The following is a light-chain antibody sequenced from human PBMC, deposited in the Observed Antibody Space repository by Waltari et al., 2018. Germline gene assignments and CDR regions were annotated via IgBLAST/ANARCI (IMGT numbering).Light chain of an antibody. CDR2: GTT. Sequence: EIVLTQSPGTLSLSPGERATLSCRTSQRSSSSFLAWYQQKDGQDPRLLIYGTTTMATGIPDRFSGSGSGTDFTLTVSRLEPEDFAVYFCQQYCSSPWTFGQGTKVEI. CDR1: QRSSSSF. J-gene: IGKJ1*01. CDR3: QQYCSSPWT. V-gene: IGKV3-20*01.